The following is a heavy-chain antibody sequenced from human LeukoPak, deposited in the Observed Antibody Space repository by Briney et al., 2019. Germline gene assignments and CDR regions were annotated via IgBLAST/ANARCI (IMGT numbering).Heavy chain of an antibody. CDR1: GGTFSSYT. Sequence: GSSVKVSCKASGGTFSSYTISWVRQAPGQGLEWMGRIIPILGIANYAQKFQGRVTITADKSTSTAYMELSSLRSEDTAVYYCAREEGRQYSGYDSRVFDYWGQGTLVTVSS. CDR3: AREEGRQYSGYDSRVFDY. V-gene: IGHV1-69*04. J-gene: IGHJ4*02. CDR2: IIPILGIA. D-gene: IGHD5-12*01.